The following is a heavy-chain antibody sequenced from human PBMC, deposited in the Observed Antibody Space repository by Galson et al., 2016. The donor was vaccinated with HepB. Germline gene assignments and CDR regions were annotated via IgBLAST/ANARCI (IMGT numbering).Heavy chain of an antibody. CDR2: IDWDDDK. Sequence: PALVKPTQTLTLPCTFSGFSLNTSGMCVTWIRQPPGRALEWLALIDWDDDKYYSTSLKTRLTISKDTSKNQVVLTMTNMDPMDTATYYCARIPSGRGYSYGVIDYWGQGTLVTASS. CDR1: GFSLNTSGMC. J-gene: IGHJ4*02. CDR3: ARIPSGRGYSYGVIDY. D-gene: IGHD5-18*01. V-gene: IGHV2-70*01.